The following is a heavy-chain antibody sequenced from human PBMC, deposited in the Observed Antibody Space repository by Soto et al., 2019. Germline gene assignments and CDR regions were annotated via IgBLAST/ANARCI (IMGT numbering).Heavy chain of an antibody. J-gene: IGHJ4*02. CDR3: ARDPGLGGYYFDY. CDR1: CYTFTSYG. CDR2: ISGYNGDT. D-gene: IGHD3-10*01. Sequence: ASVHVSCKSSCYTFTSYGISWVRQAPGQGLEWMVWISGYNGDTNYAQKVQGRVTMTTDTSTSTVYMELRSLRAEDTAVYYCARDPGLGGYYFDYWGQGPLVTVSS. V-gene: IGHV1-18*04.